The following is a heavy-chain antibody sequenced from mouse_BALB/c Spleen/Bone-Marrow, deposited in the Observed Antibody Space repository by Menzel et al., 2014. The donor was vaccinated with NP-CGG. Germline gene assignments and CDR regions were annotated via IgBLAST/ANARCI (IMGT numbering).Heavy chain of an antibody. CDR2: ILPEDGST. CDR3: GRSGHRSGYGFAY. CDR1: GYTFTSCD. V-gene: IGHV1S56*01. D-gene: IGHD3-1*01. Sequence: QVQLQQSGPELVKPCALLTISCKATGYTFTSCDINWGKQRPGQELVRMGWILPEDGSTKYNETFKGQTQLTPDTSSSTVCMQLSRLTSETAAVYFCGRSGHRSGYGFAYWGRGTLVTVSA. J-gene: IGHJ3*01.